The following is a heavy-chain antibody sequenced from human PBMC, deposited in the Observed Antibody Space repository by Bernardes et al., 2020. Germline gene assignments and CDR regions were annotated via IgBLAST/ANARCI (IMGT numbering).Heavy chain of an antibody. V-gene: IGHV4-59*01. J-gene: IGHJ6*03. CDR1: GGSISSYY. Sequence: SETLSLTRTVSGGSISSYYWSWIRQPPGKGLEWIGYIYYSGSTNYNPSLKSRVTISVDTSKNQFSLKLSSVTAADTAVYYCARGIYVVVPAAIRLDYYYMDVWGKGTTVTVSS. CDR3: ARGIYVVVPAAIRLDYYYMDV. CDR2: IYYSGST. D-gene: IGHD2-2*02.